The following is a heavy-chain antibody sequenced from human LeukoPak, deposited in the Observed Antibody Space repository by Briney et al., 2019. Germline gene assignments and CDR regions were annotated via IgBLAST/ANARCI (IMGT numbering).Heavy chain of an antibody. V-gene: IGHV3-64D*09. J-gene: IGHJ4*02. D-gene: IGHD3-16*01. CDR1: GSSFTSH. Sequence: AGGSLRLSCLASGSSFTSHMDWVRHAPGKGLEYVASININGGSTYYADSVKGRFTISRDNSKNTLYLQMSSLRAEDTAVYYCVKDRYVDYWGQGTLVTVSS. CDR2: ININGGST. CDR3: VKDRYVDY.